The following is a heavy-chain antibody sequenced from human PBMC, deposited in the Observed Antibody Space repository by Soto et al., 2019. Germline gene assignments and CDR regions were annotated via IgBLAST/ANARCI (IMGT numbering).Heavy chain of an antibody. Sequence: GGSLRLSCAASGFTFRNYAMNWVRQAPGKGLEWVANINEDASKKNYVDSVGGRFTVSRDNAKNSMYLQMNSLRVEDTAVYFCSRILVDWGQGILVTVSS. CDR1: GFTFRNYA. CDR3: SRILVD. CDR2: INEDASKK. V-gene: IGHV3-7*04. J-gene: IGHJ4*02.